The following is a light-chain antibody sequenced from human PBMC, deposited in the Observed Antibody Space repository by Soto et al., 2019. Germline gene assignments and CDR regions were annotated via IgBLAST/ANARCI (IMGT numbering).Light chain of an antibody. J-gene: IGKJ4*01. CDR3: QQYGSSPGFT. CDR1: QSFHTKY. V-gene: IGKV3-20*01. Sequence: EIVLTQSPGTLSLSPGERATLSCRASQSFHTKYLAWYQQRPGQAPRLLIYGASNRASGIPERFSGSGSGTDFTLTINRLEPEDSAVYFCQQYGSSPGFTFGGGTKIEIK. CDR2: GAS.